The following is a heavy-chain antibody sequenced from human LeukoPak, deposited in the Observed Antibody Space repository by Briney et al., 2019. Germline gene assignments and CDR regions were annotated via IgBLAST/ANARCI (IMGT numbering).Heavy chain of an antibody. D-gene: IGHD5-18*01. J-gene: IGHJ4*02. CDR1: GFIFSNYW. CDR2: ISQDGSEK. V-gene: IGHV3-7*03. CDR3: ARMWIQLWPFDY. Sequence: GGSLRLSCAASGFIFSNYWMSWVRQAPGKGLEWVANISQDGSEKYYVDSLKGRFTISRDNAKNSLYLQMNGLRAEDTAVYYCARMWIQLWPFDYWGQGTLVTVSS.